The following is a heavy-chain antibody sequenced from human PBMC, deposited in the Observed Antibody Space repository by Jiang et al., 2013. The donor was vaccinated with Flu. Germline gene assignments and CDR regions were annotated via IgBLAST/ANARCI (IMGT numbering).Heavy chain of an antibody. CDR2: INRDGFTT. CDR1: GFTFSGHW. D-gene: IGHD1-1*01. Sequence: QLVESGGDLVQPGGSLRLSCAASGFTFSGHWMHWVRQVPGKGLVWVSRINRDGFTTTYADSVKGRFTMSRDNAENTLYLQMNSLRPEDTALYYCARQKDDAIALDHWGQGTLVTVSS. V-gene: IGHV3-74*03. J-gene: IGHJ4*02. CDR3: ARQKDDAIALDH.